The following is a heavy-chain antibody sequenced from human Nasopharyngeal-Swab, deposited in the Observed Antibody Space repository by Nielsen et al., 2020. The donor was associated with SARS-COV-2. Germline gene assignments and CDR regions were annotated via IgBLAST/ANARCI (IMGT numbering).Heavy chain of an antibody. V-gene: IGHV3-43*02. J-gene: IGHJ4*02. CDR3: AKAPYDFWSGFFDY. CDR2: ISGDCGST. D-gene: IGHD3-3*01. Sequence: GESLKISCAASGFTFDDYAMHWVRQAPGKGLEWVSLISGDCGSTYYADSVKGRFTISRDNSKNSLYLQMNSLRTEDTALYYCAKAPYDFWSGFFDYWGQGTLVTVSS. CDR1: GFTFDDYA.